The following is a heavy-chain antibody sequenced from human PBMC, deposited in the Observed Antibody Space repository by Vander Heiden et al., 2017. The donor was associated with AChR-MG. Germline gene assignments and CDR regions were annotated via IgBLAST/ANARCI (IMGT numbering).Heavy chain of an antibody. CDR1: GYTFTTYD. J-gene: IGHJ2*01. CDR3: ARNKPASRYFDL. Sequence: LVQSGAEVKKPGASVKVSCEASGYTFTTYDINWVRQATGQGLEWMGWMNPNSGNTGYAQKFQGRVTMTRNTSISTAYMELSSLRSEDTAVFYCARNKPASRYFDLWGRGTLVTVSS. CDR2: MNPNSGNT. V-gene: IGHV1-8*01.